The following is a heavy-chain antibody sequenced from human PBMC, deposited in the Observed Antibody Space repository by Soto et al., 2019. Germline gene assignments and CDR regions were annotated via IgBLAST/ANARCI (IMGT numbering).Heavy chain of an antibody. Sequence: HPGGSLRLSCTASGFTFGDYVMSWFRQAPGKGLEWVGFIRSKAYGGTTEYAASVKGRFTISRDDSRSIVYLQMNSLKIEDTAVYYCTRCRILVGGALYGMDVWGQGTSVTVSS. CDR1: GFTFGDYV. CDR2: IRSKAYGGTT. CDR3: TRCRILVGGALYGMDV. D-gene: IGHD6-19*01. V-gene: IGHV3-49*03. J-gene: IGHJ6*02.